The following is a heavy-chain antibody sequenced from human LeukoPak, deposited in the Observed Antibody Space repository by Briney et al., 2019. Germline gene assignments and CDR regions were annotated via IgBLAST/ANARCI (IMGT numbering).Heavy chain of an antibody. V-gene: IGHV3-7*01. CDR1: GFTFSSYW. Sequence: GGSLRLSCAASGFTFSSYWMSWVRQAPGKGLEWVANIKQDGSEKYYVDSVKGRFTTSRDNAKNSPYLQMNSLRAEDTAVYYCARERALGTYFDYWGQGTLVTVSS. CDR3: ARERALGTYFDY. J-gene: IGHJ4*02. CDR2: IKQDGSEK.